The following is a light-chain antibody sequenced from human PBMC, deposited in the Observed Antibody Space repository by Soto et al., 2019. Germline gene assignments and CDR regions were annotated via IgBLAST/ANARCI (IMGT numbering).Light chain of an antibody. CDR2: GAS. J-gene: IGKJ2*01. CDR3: QQSNTFPYT. V-gene: IGKV1-12*01. CDR1: QRIDTW. Sequence: IQLTQSPSSVSASVGDRVIITCRASQRIDTWLAWYQQKPGKAPNLLIYGASNLQSGVPSRFSGSGSGTDFILTISSLQPEDFATYYCQQSNTFPYTFGQGTKVDIK.